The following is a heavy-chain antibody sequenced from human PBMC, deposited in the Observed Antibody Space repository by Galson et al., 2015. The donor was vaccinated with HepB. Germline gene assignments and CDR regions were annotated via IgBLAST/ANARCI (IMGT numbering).Heavy chain of an antibody. V-gene: IGHV5-51*01. CDR1: GFSSASYW. CDR2: IYPGDSDT. J-gene: IGHJ6*02. CDR3: ARHSQTTASLDYYFFNGIDV. D-gene: IGHD3/OR15-3a*01. Sequence: SGAEVKKPGESLQISCKGSGFSSASYWIGWVRQMPGKGLEWMGLIYPGDSDTRYSPSFPGQVTIPAEKSINTAYIQWSSLRASDTAIYYGARHSQTTASLDYYFFNGIDVWGQGTTVTVS.